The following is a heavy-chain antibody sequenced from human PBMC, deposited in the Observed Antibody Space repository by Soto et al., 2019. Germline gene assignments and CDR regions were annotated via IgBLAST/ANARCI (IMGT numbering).Heavy chain of an antibody. CDR1: GFTFSSYA. D-gene: IGHD6-19*01. Sequence: LRLSCAASGFTFSSYAMSWVRQAPGKGLEWVSAISGSGGSTYYADSVKGPFTISRDNSKSTLYMQMNSLRAEDTAVYYCAKLRVAVAGKGYWGRGTMFTVCS. CDR2: ISGSGGST. CDR3: AKLRVAVAGKGY. V-gene: IGHV3-23*01. J-gene: IGHJ4*02.